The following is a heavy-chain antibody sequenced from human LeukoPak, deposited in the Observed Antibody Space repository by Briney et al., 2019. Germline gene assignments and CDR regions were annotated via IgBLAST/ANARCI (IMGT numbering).Heavy chain of an antibody. J-gene: IGHJ6*02. Sequence: SQTLSLTCAISGDSFSSNSAAWNWIRQSPSRGLEWLGRTYYRSKWYSDYAASVRGRITINPDTSKNQFSLQLNSVTPEDTAVYYCARNGRRSVGYYYYYGMDVWGQGTTVAVSS. D-gene: IGHD1-26*01. V-gene: IGHV6-1*01. CDR2: TYYRSKWYS. CDR3: ARNGRRSVGYYYYYGMDV. CDR1: GDSFSSNSAA.